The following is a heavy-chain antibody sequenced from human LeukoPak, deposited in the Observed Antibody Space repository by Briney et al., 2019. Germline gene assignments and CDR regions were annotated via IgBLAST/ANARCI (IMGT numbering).Heavy chain of an antibody. CDR2: IKQDGSEK. CDR3: ARDLGKWEPQDY. D-gene: IGHD1-26*01. CDR1: GFTVSSNY. Sequence: TGGSLRLSCAASGFTVSSNYMSWVRQAPGKGLEWVANIKQDGSEKYFLGSVTGRFIISRDNAKNSLYLQMSSLRAEDTAVYYCARDLGKWEPQDYWGQGTLVTVSS. J-gene: IGHJ4*02. V-gene: IGHV3-7*01.